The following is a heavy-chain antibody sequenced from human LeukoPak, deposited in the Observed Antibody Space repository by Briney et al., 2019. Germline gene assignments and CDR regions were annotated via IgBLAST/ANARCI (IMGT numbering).Heavy chain of an antibody. CDR1: GFTFDDYA. J-gene: IGHJ5*02. V-gene: IGHV3-9*01. CDR2: ISWNSGSI. D-gene: IGHD6-13*01. CDR3: AKDFTAAGYNWFDP. Sequence: PGGSLRLSCAASGFTFDDYAMHWVRQAPGKGLEWVSGISWNSGSIGYADSVKGRFTISRDNAKNSLYLQMNSLRAEDTALYYCAKDFTAAGYNWFDPWGQGTLVTVSS.